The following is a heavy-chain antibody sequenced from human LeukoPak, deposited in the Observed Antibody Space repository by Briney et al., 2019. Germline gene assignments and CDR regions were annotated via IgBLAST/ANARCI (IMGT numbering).Heavy chain of an antibody. Sequence: GGSLRLSCGVSGFTFSSYSMNWVRQAPGKGLEWVSSISTVSRYIYYADSVKGRFTICRDNSKNTLYLQMNSLRAEDTAVYYCARGVIAVAGDAFDIWGQGTMVTVSS. V-gene: IGHV3-21*01. D-gene: IGHD6-19*01. J-gene: IGHJ3*02. CDR2: ISTVSRYI. CDR3: ARGVIAVAGDAFDI. CDR1: GFTFSSYS.